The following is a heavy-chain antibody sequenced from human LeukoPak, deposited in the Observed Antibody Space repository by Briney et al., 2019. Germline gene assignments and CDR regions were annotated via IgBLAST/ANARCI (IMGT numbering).Heavy chain of an antibody. V-gene: IGHV4-4*07. CDR3: ASKTAGGTFDI. D-gene: IGHD1-14*01. CDR2: FYTSGST. Sequence: SETLSLTCTVSGASIRSSYWNWIRQPAGKGLEWIGIFYTSGSTNYNPSPKSRVTMSVDTSKNQFSLNLTSVTAADTAVYFCASKTAGGTFDIWGHGTMVTVSS. CDR1: GASIRSSY. J-gene: IGHJ3*02.